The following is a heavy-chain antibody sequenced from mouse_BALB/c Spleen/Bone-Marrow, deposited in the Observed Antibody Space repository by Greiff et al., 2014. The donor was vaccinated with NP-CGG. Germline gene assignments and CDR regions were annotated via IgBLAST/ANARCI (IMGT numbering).Heavy chain of an antibody. Sequence: QVQLQQSGAELAKPGASVKLSCKASGYTFTSYWMQWVKQRPGQGLEWIGEINPSNGRTNYNEKFKTKATLTVDKSSSTAYMQLSSLTSEDSAVYYCARWLLYYWGQGTTLTVSS. D-gene: IGHD2-12*01. CDR3: ARWLLYY. CDR2: INPSNGRT. V-gene: IGHV1S81*02. CDR1: GYTFTSYW. J-gene: IGHJ2*01.